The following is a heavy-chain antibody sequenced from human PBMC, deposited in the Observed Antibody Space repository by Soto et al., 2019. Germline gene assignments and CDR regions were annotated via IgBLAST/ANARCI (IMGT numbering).Heavy chain of an antibody. V-gene: IGHV2-5*02. CDR2: IYWDDTK. CDR1: GFSLPTDRVG. Sequence: QITLKESGPTLVKPTQTLTLTCTFSGFSLPTDRVGVGWIRQPPGKALEWLAVIYWDDTKTYRPSLKSRLTITKDTSKNPVALTMTDMDPVDTATYYCAHAYGGRSLSWGQGTLVTVS. J-gene: IGHJ5*02. CDR3: AHAYGGRSLS. D-gene: IGHD1-26*01.